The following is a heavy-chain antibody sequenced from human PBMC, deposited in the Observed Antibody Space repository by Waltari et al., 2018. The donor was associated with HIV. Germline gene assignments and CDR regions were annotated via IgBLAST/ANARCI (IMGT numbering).Heavy chain of an antibody. J-gene: IGHJ4*02. CDR1: GFTLSSYW. D-gene: IGHD5-18*01. Sequence: VQLVASGGGLVPPGGSLRLSCAASGFTLSSYWMSWVRQAPGKGLGWVANIKQDGSEKYYVDSVKGRFTISRDNAKNSLYLQMNSLRAEDTAVYYCARDLGYSYGYVSDYWGQGTLVTVSS. CDR3: ARDLGYSYGYVSDY. V-gene: IGHV3-7*01. CDR2: IKQDGSEK.